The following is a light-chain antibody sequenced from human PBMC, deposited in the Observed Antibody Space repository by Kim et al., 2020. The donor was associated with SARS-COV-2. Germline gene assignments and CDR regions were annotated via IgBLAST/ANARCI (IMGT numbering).Light chain of an antibody. V-gene: IGKV1-39*01. J-gene: IGKJ1*01. CDR2: TAI. CDR1: QSVSSY. CDR3: QQNNNYHPT. Sequence: DIQMTQSPSSLSASVGDRVTITCRASQSVSSYLNWYQQKPGQAPKLLIYTAINLEGGVPSRFSGSGSGTEFTLAINSLQPEDFATYYCQQNNNYHPTFGQGTKVDIK.